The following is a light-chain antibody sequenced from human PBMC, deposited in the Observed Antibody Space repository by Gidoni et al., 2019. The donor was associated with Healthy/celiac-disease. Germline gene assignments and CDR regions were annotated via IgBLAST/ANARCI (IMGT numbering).Light chain of an antibody. CDR2: GNS. CDR1: SSNIGAGYD. CDR3: QSYDSSLSGWRV. V-gene: IGLV1-40*01. J-gene: IGLJ2*01. Sequence: SVLTQPPPESGAPGQRVTISCTGRSSNIGAGYDVPWYQQLPGTAPKLLIYGNSNRPSGVPDRFSGSKSGTSASLAITGLQAEDEADYYCQSYDSSLSGWRVFGGGTKLTVL.